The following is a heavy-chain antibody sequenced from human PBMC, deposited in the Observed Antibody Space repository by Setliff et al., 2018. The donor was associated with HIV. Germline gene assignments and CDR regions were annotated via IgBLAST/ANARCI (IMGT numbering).Heavy chain of an antibody. D-gene: IGHD3-22*01. CDR1: GYTFTSYD. J-gene: IGHJ4*02. Sequence: ASVKVSCKTSGYTFTSYDINWVRQATGQGLEWMGWMNPNSGNRGYAQKFQGRVTISRNTAISTAYMERSGLRSEDTAVYYCARGRGGYYDSRSYFDYWGQGTLVTVSS. CDR2: MNPNSGNR. CDR3: ARGRGGYYDSRSYFDY. V-gene: IGHV1-8*03.